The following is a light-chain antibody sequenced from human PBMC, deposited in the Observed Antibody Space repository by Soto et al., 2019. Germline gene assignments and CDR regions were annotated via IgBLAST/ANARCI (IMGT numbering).Light chain of an antibody. V-gene: IGKV3-15*01. J-gene: IGKJ5*01. CDR2: GAS. Sequence: IGMTQSAAALSVSPGERATLSCRASQSVSSNLAWYQQKPGQAPRLLVYGASTRAAGVPDRFSGSGSGTEFTLTITSLQSEDLAVYYCQQYYNWPPITFGPGTRLEIK. CDR1: QSVSSN. CDR3: QQYYNWPPIT.